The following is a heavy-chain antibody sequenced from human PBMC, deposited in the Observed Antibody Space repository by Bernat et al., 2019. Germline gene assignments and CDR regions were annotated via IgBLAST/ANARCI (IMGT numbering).Heavy chain of an antibody. V-gene: IGHV1-46*01. CDR3: VRVRPRPV. CDR1: GYTFTSYH. D-gene: IGHD6-25*01. Sequence: QVQLVQSGAEVKKPGASVKFSCKASGYTFTSYHMHWVRQAPGQGLEWMGIINPSGGGTNYAQKFQGRITVTRDTSTSTVYMELRSLTSEDTAVYYCVRVRPRPVWGQGTTVTVSS. J-gene: IGHJ6*02. CDR2: INPSGGGT.